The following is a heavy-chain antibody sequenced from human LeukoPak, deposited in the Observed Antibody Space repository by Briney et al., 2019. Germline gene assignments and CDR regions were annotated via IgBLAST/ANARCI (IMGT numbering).Heavy chain of an antibody. J-gene: IGHJ4*02. D-gene: IGHD3-22*01. CDR2: IRSSTTYV. CDR1: GFTFSNYN. CDR3: ARDSLTMIVGRQKRGLDY. V-gene: IGHV3-21*01. Sequence: GGSLRLSCAASGFTFSNYNMNWVRQAPGKGLEWVSSIRSSTTYVYYADSVKGRFTISRDNAKNSLYLQMNSLRDEDTAVYYCARDSLTMIVGRQKRGLDYWGQGTLVTVSS.